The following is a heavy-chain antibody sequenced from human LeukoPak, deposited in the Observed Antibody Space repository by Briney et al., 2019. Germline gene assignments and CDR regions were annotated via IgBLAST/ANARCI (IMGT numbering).Heavy chain of an antibody. CDR2: INPNSGGT. Sequence: ASVKVSCKASGYTFTGYYMHWVRQAPGQGLEWMGWINPNSGGTNYAQKFQGRVTMTRDTSISTAYMELSSMRSDDTGVYYCAREGLYGWLVKNDAFDIWGQGTMVTVSS. D-gene: IGHD6-19*01. CDR3: AREGLYGWLVKNDAFDI. V-gene: IGHV1-2*02. J-gene: IGHJ3*02. CDR1: GYTFTGYY.